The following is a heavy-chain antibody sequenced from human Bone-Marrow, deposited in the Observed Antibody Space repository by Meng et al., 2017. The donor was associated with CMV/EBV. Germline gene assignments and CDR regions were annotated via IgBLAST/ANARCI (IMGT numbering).Heavy chain of an antibody. V-gene: IGHV3-23*01. Sequence: RVSGAAVGFAFTSDARTGVRQAPGKGLEGVAAISDSGGRTYADSVQGRFTISRDNSKNTLYLEMNSLRAEDTAVYYCATQRGYIDQWGQGTLVTVSS. CDR3: ATQRGYIDQ. CDR1: GFAFTSDA. CDR2: ISDSGGRT. J-gene: IGHJ4*02. D-gene: IGHD2-2*02.